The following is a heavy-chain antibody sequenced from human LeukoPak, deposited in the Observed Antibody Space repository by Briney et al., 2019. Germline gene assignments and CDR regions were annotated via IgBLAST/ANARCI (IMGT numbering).Heavy chain of an antibody. Sequence: SVKVSCKASGGSFSSYAISWVRQAPGQGLEWMGGIIPIFGTANYAQKFQGRVTITTDESTSTAYMELSSLRSEDTAVYYCARSILGAYYFDYWGQGTLVTVSS. CDR1: GGSFSSYA. CDR3: ARSILGAYYFDY. J-gene: IGHJ4*02. CDR2: IIPIFGTA. V-gene: IGHV1-69*05.